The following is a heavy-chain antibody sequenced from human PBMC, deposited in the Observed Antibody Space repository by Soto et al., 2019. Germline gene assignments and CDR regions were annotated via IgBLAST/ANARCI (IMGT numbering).Heavy chain of an antibody. D-gene: IGHD3-10*01. CDR3: ARDRDQHELWNWFDP. J-gene: IGHJ5*02. Sequence: QVQLVQSGAEVKKPGASVKGSCKASGYPVTSYGISWVRQAPGQGLAWMGCISAYNGNTNYAQKPHGRVPMPTDTYTSTAYVELRSLRYDDTAVYYCARDRDQHELWNWFDPWGQGTLVTVSS. V-gene: IGHV1-18*01. CDR1: GYPVTSYG. CDR2: ISAYNGNT.